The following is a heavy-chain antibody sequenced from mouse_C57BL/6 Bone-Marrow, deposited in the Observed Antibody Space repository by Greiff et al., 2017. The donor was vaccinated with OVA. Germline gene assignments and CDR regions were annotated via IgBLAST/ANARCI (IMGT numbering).Heavy chain of an antibody. V-gene: IGHV1-66*01. CDR3: AKVIYYDYDWAMGY. CDR2: IYPGSGNT. J-gene: IGHJ4*01. Sequence: QVQLQQSGPELVKPGASVKISCKASGYSFTSYYIHWVKQRPGQGLEWIGWIYPGSGNTKYNEKFKGKATLTADTSSSTAYMQLSSLTSEDSAVYYCAKVIYYDYDWAMGYWGQGTSVTVSS. CDR1: GYSFTSYY. D-gene: IGHD2-4*01.